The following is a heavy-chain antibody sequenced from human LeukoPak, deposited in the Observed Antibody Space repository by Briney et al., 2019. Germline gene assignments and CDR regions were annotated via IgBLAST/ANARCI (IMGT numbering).Heavy chain of an antibody. CDR3: ARGLIRHGYNYGAFDI. V-gene: IGHV3-48*03. Sequence: GGSLRLSCAASGFTSTSFLLAWVRQAPGQGLEWVSYISSSGITIDYADSVKGRFTISRDSAKNSLSLQMNSLRAEDTAVYYCARGLIRHGYNYGAFDIWGQGTMVTVSS. D-gene: IGHD5-24*01. CDR2: ISSSGITI. CDR1: GFTSTSFL. J-gene: IGHJ3*02.